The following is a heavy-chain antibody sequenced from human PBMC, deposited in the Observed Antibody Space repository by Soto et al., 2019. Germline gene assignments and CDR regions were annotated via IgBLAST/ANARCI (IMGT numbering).Heavy chain of an antibody. CDR2: IHYSGATP. CDR3: VRRHVSATGIDWFDP. V-gene: IGHV1-46*01. J-gene: IGHJ5*02. CDR1: GYTFTNYY. D-gene: IGHD6-13*01. Sequence: GASVKVSCKASGYTFTNYYMHWVRQAPGQGLEWMGVIHYSGATPTYAQKFQGRVTMARDTSTSTVYVELSSLRSEDTAVYYCVRRHVSATGIDWFDPWGQGTLVTVSS.